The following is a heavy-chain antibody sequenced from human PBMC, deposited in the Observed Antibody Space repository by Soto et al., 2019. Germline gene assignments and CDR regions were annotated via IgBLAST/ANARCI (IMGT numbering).Heavy chain of an antibody. J-gene: IGHJ4*02. D-gene: IGHD2-2*01. CDR1: GFTFSTYA. CDR2: ISGSGGST. CDR3: AKARGSSTPAPGTY. V-gene: IGHV3-23*01. Sequence: EVQVLESGGGLVQPGGSLRLSCAASGFTFSTYAMNWVRQAPGKGLEWVSTISGSGGSTYYADSVKGRFTISRDNSKNTLYLQMNSLRAEDTAVYYCAKARGSSTPAPGTYWGQGTLVTVSS.